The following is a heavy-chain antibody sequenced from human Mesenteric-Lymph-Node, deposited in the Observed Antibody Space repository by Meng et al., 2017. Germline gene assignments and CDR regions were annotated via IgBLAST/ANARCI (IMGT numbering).Heavy chain of an antibody. CDR3: ARDPGLDR. Sequence: QVQLVQSGAEVTEPGALVKVSCKASGYTFTASSLNWVRQAPGQGLEWMGRICPHSGGTDYAQNFQGRVTLTRDTSMSTAYMQMSGLTSDDTAVYYCARDPGLDRWGRGTLVTVSS. J-gene: IGHJ5*02. CDR2: ICPHSGGT. V-gene: IGHV1-2*06. CDR1: GYTFTASS.